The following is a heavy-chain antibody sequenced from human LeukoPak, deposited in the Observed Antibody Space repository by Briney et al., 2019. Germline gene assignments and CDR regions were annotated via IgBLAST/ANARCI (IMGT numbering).Heavy chain of an antibody. J-gene: IGHJ4*02. CDR3: ARRYGRFGVVYFDY. CDR2: IYYSGST. D-gene: IGHD3-3*01. V-gene: IGHV4-39*01. CDR1: GASISSGSYY. Sequence: SETLSLTCTVSGASISSGSYYWDWIRQPPGKGLEWIGSIYYSGSTYYIPSLKSRVTISVDTSKNQFSLKLNSMTAADTAVYYCARRYGRFGVVYFDYWGQGTLVTVSS.